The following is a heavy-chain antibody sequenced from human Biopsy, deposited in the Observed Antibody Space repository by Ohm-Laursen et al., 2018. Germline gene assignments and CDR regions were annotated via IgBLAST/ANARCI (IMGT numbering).Heavy chain of an antibody. CDR2: IIAVSGLV. Sequence: SVKVSCKVSGGTFSNYAISWVRQAPGEGLEWMGGIIAVSGLVNYAPKFRGRVSITADKSTTTAYMELSNLKSEDTAVYYCATPFQYYDSWGGYPPFDHWGQGTLVTVSS. CDR1: GGTFSNYA. CDR3: ATPFQYYDSWGGYPPFDH. V-gene: IGHV1-69*10. J-gene: IGHJ4*02. D-gene: IGHD3-3*01.